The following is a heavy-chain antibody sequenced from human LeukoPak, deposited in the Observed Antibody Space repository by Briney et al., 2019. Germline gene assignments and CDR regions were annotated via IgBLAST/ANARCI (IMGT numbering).Heavy chain of an antibody. V-gene: IGHV4-59*01. J-gene: IGHJ4*02. CDR3: ARNIAGIAAAGIDY. Sequence: PSETLSLTCTVSGASITSYYWSWIRQPPGKGLERIGYIYYSGSTNYNPSLKSRVTISADTSKNQFSLKLSSVTAADTAVYYCARNIAGIAAAGIDYWGQGTLVTVSS. D-gene: IGHD6-13*01. CDR2: IYYSGST. CDR1: GASITSYY.